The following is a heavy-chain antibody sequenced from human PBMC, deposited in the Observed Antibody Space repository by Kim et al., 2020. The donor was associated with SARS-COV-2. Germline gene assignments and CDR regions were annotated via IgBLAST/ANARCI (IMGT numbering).Heavy chain of an antibody. J-gene: IGHJ4*02. CDR1: GGSISSGSYY. CDR3: ARGLASVGAPYYFDY. Sequence: SETLSLTCTVSGGSISSGSYYWSWIRQPAGKGLEWIGRIYTSGSTNYNPSLKSRVTISVDTSKNQFSLKLSSVTAADTAVYYCARGLASVGAPYYFDYWGQGTLVTVSS. V-gene: IGHV4-61*02. CDR2: IYTSGST. D-gene: IGHD1-26*01.